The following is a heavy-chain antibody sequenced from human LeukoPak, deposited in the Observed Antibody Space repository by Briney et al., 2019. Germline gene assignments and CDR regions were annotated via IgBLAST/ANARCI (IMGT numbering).Heavy chain of an antibody. CDR2: IYYSGST. CDR3: ARGRYYYDSSGYYYVEGWFDP. V-gene: IGHV4-59*01. D-gene: IGHD3-22*01. J-gene: IGHJ5*02. Sequence: SETLSLTCTVSGGSISRYYWSWIRQPPGKGLEWIGYIYYSGSTNYNPSLKSRVTISVDTSKNQFSLELSSVTAADTAVYYCARGRYYYDSSGYYYVEGWFDPWGQGTLVTVSS. CDR1: GGSISRYY.